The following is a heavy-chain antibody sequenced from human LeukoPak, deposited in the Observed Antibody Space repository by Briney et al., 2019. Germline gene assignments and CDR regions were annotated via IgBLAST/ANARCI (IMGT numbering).Heavy chain of an antibody. Sequence: GGSLRLSCAASGFTFSSYSMNWVRQAPGKGLECVSSISSSSSYIYYADSMKGRFTISRDNAKNSLHLQMNSLRAEDTAVYYCARDPYSGLFDYWGQGSLITVSS. CDR2: ISSSSSYI. CDR1: GFTFSSYS. V-gene: IGHV3-21*01. D-gene: IGHD4-11*01. J-gene: IGHJ4*02. CDR3: ARDPYSGLFDY.